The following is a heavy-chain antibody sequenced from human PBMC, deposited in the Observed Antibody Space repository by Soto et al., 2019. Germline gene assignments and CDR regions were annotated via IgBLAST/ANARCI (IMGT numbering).Heavy chain of an antibody. CDR1: GFSFGSYV. J-gene: IGHJ4*02. V-gene: IGHV3-23*01. D-gene: IGHD3-3*01. CDR2: ISGSGGST. Sequence: PGGSLRLSCAASGFSFGSYVMSWVRQAPGKGLEWVSAISGSGGSTYYADSVKGRFTISRDNSKNTLYLQMNSLRAEDTAVYYCAKDRSTIFGVVIRYYFDYWGQGTLVTVSS. CDR3: AKDRSTIFGVVIRYYFDY.